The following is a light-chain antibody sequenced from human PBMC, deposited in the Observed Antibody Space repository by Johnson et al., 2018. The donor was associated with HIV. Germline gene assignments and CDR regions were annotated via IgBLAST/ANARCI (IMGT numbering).Light chain of an antibody. CDR1: SSNIGNNY. Sequence: QSVLTQPPSVSAAPGQKVTISCSGSSSNIGNNYVSWYQQLPGTAPKLLIYDNNKRPSGIPDRFSGSKSGTSATLGITGLQTGDEADYYCGTWASSLSAPSVFVTGTKVTVL. CDR2: DNN. J-gene: IGLJ1*01. V-gene: IGLV1-51*01. CDR3: GTWASSLSAPSV.